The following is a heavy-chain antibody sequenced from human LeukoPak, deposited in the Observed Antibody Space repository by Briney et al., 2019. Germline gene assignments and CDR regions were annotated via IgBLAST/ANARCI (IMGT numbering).Heavy chain of an antibody. CDR2: INPDGRER. CDR3: AGTSLTAAY. Sequence: GGSLRLSCAASGFTFSSYAMSWVRQAPGKGLEWVAAINPDGRERYFVESVKGRFTIPRDNAKNSLYLQMNSLRVEDTAVYFCAGTSLTAAYWGQGILVTVSS. J-gene: IGHJ4*02. CDR1: GFTFSSYA. V-gene: IGHV3-7*03. D-gene: IGHD2-15*01.